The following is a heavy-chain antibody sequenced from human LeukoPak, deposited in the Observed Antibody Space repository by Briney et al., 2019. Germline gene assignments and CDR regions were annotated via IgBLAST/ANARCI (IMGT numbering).Heavy chain of an antibody. J-gene: IGHJ4*02. Sequence: ASVKVSRKASGGTFISYAISWVRQAPGQGLEWMGRIIPIFGTANYAQKFQGRVTITTDESTSTAYMELSSLRSEDTAVYYCARVLGYCSSTSCSAPYFDYWGQGTLVTVSS. CDR1: GGTFISYA. CDR2: IIPIFGTA. V-gene: IGHV1-69*05. D-gene: IGHD2-2*01. CDR3: ARVLGYCSSTSCSAPYFDY.